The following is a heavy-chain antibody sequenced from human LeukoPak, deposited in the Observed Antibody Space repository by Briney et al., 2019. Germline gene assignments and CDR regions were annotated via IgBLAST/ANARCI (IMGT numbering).Heavy chain of an antibody. J-gene: IGHJ3*02. CDR3: ATRYDSSGYYDAFDI. V-gene: IGHV1-24*01. CDR2: FDPEDGET. CDR1: GYTFTSYG. D-gene: IGHD3-22*01. Sequence: ASVKVSCKASGYTFTSYGSSWVRQAPGKGLEWMGGFDPEDGETIYAQKFQGRVTMTEDTSTDRAYLELSSLRSEDTAVYYCATRYDSSGYYDAFDIWGQGTMVTVSS.